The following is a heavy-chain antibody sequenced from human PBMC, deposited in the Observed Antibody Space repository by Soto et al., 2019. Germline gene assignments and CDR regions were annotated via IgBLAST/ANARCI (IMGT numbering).Heavy chain of an antibody. J-gene: IGHJ4*02. CDR1: GGTFSSYA. CDR3: ARVVDGSGYYFDY. V-gene: IGHV1-69*13. CDR2: IIPIFGTA. D-gene: IGHD2-15*01. Sequence: GASVKVSCKAPGGTFSSYAISWVRQAPGQGLEWMGGIIPIFGTANYAQKFQGRVTITADDSTSTAYMELSSLRSEDTAVYYCARVVDGSGYYFDYWGQGTLVTVSS.